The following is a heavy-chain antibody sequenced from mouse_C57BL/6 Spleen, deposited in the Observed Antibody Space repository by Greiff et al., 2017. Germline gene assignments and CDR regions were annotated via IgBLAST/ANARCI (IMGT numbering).Heavy chain of an antibody. Sequence: QVQLQQPGAELVRPGSSVKLSCKASGYTFTSYWMDWVTQRPGQGLEWIGNIYPSDSETHYNQKFKDKATLTVDKSSSTAYMQLSSLTSEDSAVYYCARPGYSNYVAMDYWGQGTSVTVSS. CDR3: ARPGYSNYVAMDY. CDR1: GYTFTSYW. V-gene: IGHV1-61*01. CDR2: IYPSDSET. D-gene: IGHD2-5*01. J-gene: IGHJ4*01.